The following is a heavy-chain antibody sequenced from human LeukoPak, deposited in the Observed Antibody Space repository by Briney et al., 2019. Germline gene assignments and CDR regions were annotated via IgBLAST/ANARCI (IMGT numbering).Heavy chain of an antibody. J-gene: IGHJ6*02. Sequence: GGSLRLSCAASGFTFGSYWMHWVRQAPGKGLVWVSRINSDGSSTSYADSVKGRFTISRDNAKNTLYLQMNSLRAEDTAVYYCARVLGEPQYYYCYGMDVWGQGTTVTVSS. CDR3: ARVLGEPQYYYCYGMDV. V-gene: IGHV3-74*01. D-gene: IGHD1-26*01. CDR1: GFTFGSYW. CDR2: INSDGSST.